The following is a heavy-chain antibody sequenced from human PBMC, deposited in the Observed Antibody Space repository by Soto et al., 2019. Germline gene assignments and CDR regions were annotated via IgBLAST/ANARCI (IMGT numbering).Heavy chain of an antibody. D-gene: IGHD1-26*01. CDR3: ARDWAGATGRDYYYYGMDV. Sequence: QVQLVQSGAEVKKPGSSVKVSCKASGGTFSSYAISWVRQAPGQGLEWMGGIIPILGTANYAQKFQGRVTITADESTSTAYMELSSLRSEDTAVYYCARDWAGATGRDYYYYGMDVWGQGTTVTVSS. V-gene: IGHV1-69*01. J-gene: IGHJ6*02. CDR2: IIPILGTA. CDR1: GGTFSSYA.